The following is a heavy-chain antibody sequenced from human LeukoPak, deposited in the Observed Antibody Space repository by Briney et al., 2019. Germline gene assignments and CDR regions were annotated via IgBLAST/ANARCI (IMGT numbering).Heavy chain of an antibody. V-gene: IGHV1-18*01. J-gene: IGHJ4*02. Sequence: ASVKVSCKASGYTFTSYGISWVRQAPGQGLEWMGWISAYNGNTIYAQKLQGRVTMTRDTSISTANMELSRLRSDDTAVYYFAVGPTGRWLDYWGQGTLVTVSS. CDR1: GYTFTSYG. D-gene: IGHD3-10*01. CDR3: AVGPTGRWLDY. CDR2: ISAYNGNT.